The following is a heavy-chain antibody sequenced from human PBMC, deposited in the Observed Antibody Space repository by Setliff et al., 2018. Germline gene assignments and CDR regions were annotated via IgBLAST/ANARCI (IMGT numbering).Heavy chain of an antibody. J-gene: IGHJ4*02. CDR2: LHTSGST. Sequence: SETLSLTCAVSGGSISSGGYYWSWIRQPAGKGLEWAGRLHTSGSTNYNPSLKSRVTISRDTSKNQLSLKLSSVTAADTGVYYCTTDRRGDGLMFFDYWGQGIPVTVSS. CDR3: TTDRRGDGLMFFDY. V-gene: IGHV4-61*02. CDR1: GGSISSGGYY. D-gene: IGHD3-10*01.